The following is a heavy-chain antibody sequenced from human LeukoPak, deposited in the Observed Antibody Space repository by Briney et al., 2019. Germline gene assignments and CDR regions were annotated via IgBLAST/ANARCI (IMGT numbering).Heavy chain of an antibody. J-gene: IGHJ4*02. CDR3: ARAMDSSGYYRGLMDY. V-gene: IGHV1-18*01. CDR1: GYTFTNYA. CDR2: ISAYNGNT. D-gene: IGHD3-22*01. Sequence: ASVKVSCKASGYTFTNYAFSWVRQAPGQGLEWMGWISAYNGNTIHAQKLQGRVTMTTDTSTSTAYMELRSLRSDDTAVYYCARAMDSSGYYRGLMDYWGQGTLVTVSS.